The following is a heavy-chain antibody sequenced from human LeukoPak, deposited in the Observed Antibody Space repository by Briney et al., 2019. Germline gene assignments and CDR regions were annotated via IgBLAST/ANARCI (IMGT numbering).Heavy chain of an antibody. V-gene: IGHV4-59*08. CDR2: IYHSGST. D-gene: IGHD3-10*01. CDR1: GGSISSYY. CDR3: ARQASYYYGSARGGIDY. Sequence: PSETLSLTCTVSGGSISSYYWSWIRQPPGKGLEWIGYIYHSGSTYYNPSLKSRVTISVDRSKNQFSLKLSSVTAADTAVYYCARQASYYYGSARGGIDYWGQGTLVTVSS. J-gene: IGHJ4*02.